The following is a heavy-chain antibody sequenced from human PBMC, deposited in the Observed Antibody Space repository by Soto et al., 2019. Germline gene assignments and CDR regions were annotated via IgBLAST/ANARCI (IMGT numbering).Heavy chain of an antibody. CDR3: ARDQYDFRSGSYYYAMEV. Sequence: ASETLSLTCSVSGGSVSSYYWSWIRQPPGKGLEWIGYISYSGSTNYNPSLKNRVTISVDTSKNQFSLKLSSVTAADTAVYYCARDQYDFRSGSYYYAMEVWGQGTKVTVSS. D-gene: IGHD3-3*01. CDR1: GGSVSSYY. J-gene: IGHJ6*02. V-gene: IGHV4-59*02. CDR2: ISYSGST.